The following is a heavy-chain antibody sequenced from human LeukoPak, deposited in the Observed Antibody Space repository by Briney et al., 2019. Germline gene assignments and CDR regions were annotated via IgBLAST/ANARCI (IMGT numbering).Heavy chain of an antibody. D-gene: IGHD2-2*01. CDR3: ARGYGGSLPAATLTDWFDP. Sequence: SVKVSCKASGGAFNNYTVNWVRQAPGQGLEWMGRIIPILGIANYAQKFQGRVTLTADTSTSTVYMELSSLGSEDTAVYYCARGYGGSLPAATLTDWFDPWGQGSLVTVSS. V-gene: IGHV1-69*02. CDR1: GGAFNNYT. CDR2: IIPILGIA. J-gene: IGHJ5*02.